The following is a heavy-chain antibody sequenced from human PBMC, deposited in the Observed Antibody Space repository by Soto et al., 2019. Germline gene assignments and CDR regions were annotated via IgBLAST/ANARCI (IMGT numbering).Heavy chain of an antibody. D-gene: IGHD2-2*01. Sequence: ASVKVSCKASGGTFSSYAISWVRQAPGQGLEWVGGIIPIFGTANYAQKFQGRVTITADESTSTAYMELSSLRSEDTAVYYCARDEDIVVVPAARTYYYYGMDVWGQGTTVTVSS. V-gene: IGHV1-69*13. CDR1: GGTFSSYA. CDR3: ARDEDIVVVPAARTYYYYGMDV. CDR2: IIPIFGTA. J-gene: IGHJ6*02.